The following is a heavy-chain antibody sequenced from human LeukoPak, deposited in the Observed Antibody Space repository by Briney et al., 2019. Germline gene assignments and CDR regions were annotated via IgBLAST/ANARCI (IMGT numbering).Heavy chain of an antibody. V-gene: IGHV4-39*07. CDR1: GGSISSTSYY. J-gene: IGHJ3*02. CDR2: IYYTGST. D-gene: IGHD5-24*01. Sequence: SETLSLTCTVSGGSISSTSYYWGWIRQPPGKGLGWIGSIYYTGSTNYNPSLKSRVTISVDTSKNQFSLKLSSVTAADTAVYYCARRRWGRWLQTGGPQDAFDIWGQGTMVTVSS. CDR3: ARRRWGRWLQTGGPQDAFDI.